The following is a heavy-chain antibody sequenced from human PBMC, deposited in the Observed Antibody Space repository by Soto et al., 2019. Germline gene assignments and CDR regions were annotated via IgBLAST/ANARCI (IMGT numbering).Heavy chain of an antibody. Sequence: VQLVESGGGVVQPGRSLRLSCAASGFTFSDYAMHWVRQAPGKGLEWVAVVSHDGRNTHYADSVKGRFTISRDSSKNTVSLEMPRLGAEDTAVYSCAKGGRQWLVTSDFNYWGQGALVTVSS. V-gene: IGHV3-30*18. J-gene: IGHJ4*02. CDR1: GFTFSDYA. D-gene: IGHD6-19*01. CDR2: VSHDGRNT. CDR3: AKGGRQWLVTSDFNY.